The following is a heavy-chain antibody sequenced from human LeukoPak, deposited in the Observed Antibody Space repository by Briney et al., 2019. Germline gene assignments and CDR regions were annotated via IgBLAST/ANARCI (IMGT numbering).Heavy chain of an antibody. Sequence: GASVMVSCKASGYTFTGYYMHWVRQAPGQGLEWMGWINPNSGGTNYAQKFQGWVTMTRDTSISTAYMELSRLRSDDTAVYYCARDFYGSGGWFDPWGQGTLVTVSS. V-gene: IGHV1-2*04. CDR1: GYTFTGYY. CDR3: ARDFYGSGGWFDP. CDR2: INPNSGGT. D-gene: IGHD3-10*01. J-gene: IGHJ5*02.